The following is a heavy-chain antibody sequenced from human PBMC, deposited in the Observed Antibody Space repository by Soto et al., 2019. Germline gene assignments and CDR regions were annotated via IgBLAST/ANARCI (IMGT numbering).Heavy chain of an antibody. Sequence: GGSLRLSCAASGFTFSSYAMHWVRQAPGKGLEWVAVISYDGSNKYYADSVKGRFTISRDNSKNTLYLQMNSLRAEDTAVYYCMRDCSSTSCHWGQGTLVTVSS. CDR1: GFTFSSYA. D-gene: IGHD2-2*01. J-gene: IGHJ4*02. CDR2: ISYDGSNK. CDR3: MRDCSSTSCH. V-gene: IGHV3-30-3*01.